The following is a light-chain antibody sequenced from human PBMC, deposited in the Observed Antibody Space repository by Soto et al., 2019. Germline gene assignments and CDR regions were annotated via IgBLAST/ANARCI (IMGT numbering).Light chain of an antibody. V-gene: IGKV1-5*01. Sequence: DLPMTQSPSTLSASVGDRVTITCRASQNIYNWLAWYQQKPGKAPKLLIYDASRLESGVPSRFSGSGYGTDFTLTISSQQPDDFATYFCQKYDHYFGRGTKVEIK. J-gene: IGKJ4*01. CDR2: DAS. CDR3: QKYDHY. CDR1: QNIYNW.